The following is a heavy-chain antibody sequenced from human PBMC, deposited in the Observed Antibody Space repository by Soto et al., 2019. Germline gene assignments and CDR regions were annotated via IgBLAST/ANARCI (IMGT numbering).Heavy chain of an antibody. V-gene: IGHV1-18*01. J-gene: IGHJ6*02. CDR3: ARSLRVVVAATGGYGMDV. CDR2: ISAYNGNT. CDR1: GYTFTSYG. Sequence: SVKVACKASGYTFTSYGIRWVRQAPGRGLEWMGWISAYNGNTNYAQKLQGRVTMTTDTSTSTAYMELRSLRSDDTAVYYCARSLRVVVAATGGYGMDVWGHGTTVTV. D-gene: IGHD2-15*01.